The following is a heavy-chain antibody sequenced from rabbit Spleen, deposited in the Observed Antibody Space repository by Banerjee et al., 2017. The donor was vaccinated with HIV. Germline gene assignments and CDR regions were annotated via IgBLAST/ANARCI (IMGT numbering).Heavy chain of an antibody. Sequence: QSLEESGGDLVKPGASLTLTCTASGFSFSGSNYDMCWVRQAPGKGLEWISCIAGSSSGFTYSATWAKGRFTCSKTSSTTVTLQMTSLTAADTATYFCARDTASSFSSYGMDLWGPGTLVTVS. J-gene: IGHJ6*01. CDR3: ARDTASSFSSYGMDL. D-gene: IGHD6-1*01. CDR2: IAGSSSGFT. CDR1: GFSFSGSNY. V-gene: IGHV1S40*01.